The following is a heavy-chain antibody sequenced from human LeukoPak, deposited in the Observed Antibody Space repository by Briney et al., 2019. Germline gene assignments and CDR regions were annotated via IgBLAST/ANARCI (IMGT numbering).Heavy chain of an antibody. J-gene: IGHJ4*02. V-gene: IGHV4-59*01. CDR3: ARDLGTDIFDY. D-gene: IGHD2-21*02. CDR1: GGSISSYY. Sequence: SETLSLTCTVSGGSISSYYWSWLRQPPGKGLEWIGYIYYSGSTNYNPSLKSRVTISVDTSKNQFSLKLSSVPAADTAVYYCARDLGTDIFDYWGQGTLVTVSS. CDR2: IYYSGST.